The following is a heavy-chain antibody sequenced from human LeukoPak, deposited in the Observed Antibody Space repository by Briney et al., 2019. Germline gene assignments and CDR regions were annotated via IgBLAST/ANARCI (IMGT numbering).Heavy chain of an antibody. CDR2: ISYDGSNK. CDR1: GFTFSSYA. V-gene: IGHV3-30-3*01. D-gene: IGHD3-10*01. J-gene: IGHJ4*02. CDR3: ARGYKVRGVITPLA. Sequence: GRSLRLSCAASGFTFSSYAMHWVRQAPGKGLEWVAVISYDGSNKCYADSVKGRFTISRDNSKNTLYLQMNSLRAEDTAVYYCARGYKVRGVITPLAWGQGTLVTVSS.